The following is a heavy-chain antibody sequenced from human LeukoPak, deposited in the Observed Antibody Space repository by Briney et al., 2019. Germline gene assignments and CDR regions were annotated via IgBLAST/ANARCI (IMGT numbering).Heavy chain of an antibody. CDR2: IKSKTDGGTT. D-gene: IGHD6-13*01. J-gene: IGHJ4*02. Sequence: PGGSLRLSCAASGFTFSNAWMNWVRQAPGKGLEWVGRIKSKTDGGTTDYAAPVKGRFTISRDDSKNTLYLQMNSLKTEDTAVYYCTTDRKQQLVRDPWYYFDYWGQGTLVTVSS. CDR1: GFTFSNAW. V-gene: IGHV3-15*07. CDR3: TTDRKQQLVRDPWYYFDY.